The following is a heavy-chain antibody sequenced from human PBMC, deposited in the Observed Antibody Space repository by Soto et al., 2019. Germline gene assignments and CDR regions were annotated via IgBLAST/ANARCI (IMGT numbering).Heavy chain of an antibody. CDR2: ISGYNGNT. D-gene: IGHD1-26*01. CDR1: GYTFTIYG. CDR3: ARRGVGDAFDI. J-gene: IGHJ3*02. V-gene: IGHV1-18*01. Sequence: QVQLVQSGAEVKKPGASVRVSCKASGYTFTIYGISWVRQAPGEGLEWMGWISGYNGNTKYAQKFQGRVTLTTDTSTSTAYRELWSLRSDDTAVYYCARRGVGDAFDIWGQGTMVTVSS.